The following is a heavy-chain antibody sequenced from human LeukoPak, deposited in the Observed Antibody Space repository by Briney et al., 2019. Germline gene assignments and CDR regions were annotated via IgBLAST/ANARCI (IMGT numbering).Heavy chain of an antibody. CDR2: MYYSGSP. Sequence: PPETRSLACTVSGGSISSYYWSWIRQPPGKGLEWIGYMYYSGSPNYNPSLKSRVTISVDRSTNQLSLKLSSVTAADTAVYYCARHGEQQLVRRGFDSWGQGALVTASS. V-gene: IGHV4-59*08. CDR3: ARHGEQQLVRRGFDS. J-gene: IGHJ4*02. D-gene: IGHD6-13*01. CDR1: GGSISSYY.